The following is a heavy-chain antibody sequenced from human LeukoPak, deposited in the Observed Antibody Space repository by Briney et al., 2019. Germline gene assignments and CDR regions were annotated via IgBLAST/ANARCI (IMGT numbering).Heavy chain of an antibody. Sequence: PGGSLRLSCAASGFTFSSYWMHWVRQAPGKGLVWVSRINNDGSSTSYADSVKGRFTISRDNAKNTLYLQMNSLRAEDTAVYYCARGDIVVVPAAIATSDYYGMDVWGQGTTVTVSS. D-gene: IGHD2-2*01. J-gene: IGHJ6*02. CDR1: GFTFSSYW. CDR2: INNDGSST. CDR3: ARGDIVVVPAAIATSDYYGMDV. V-gene: IGHV3-74*01.